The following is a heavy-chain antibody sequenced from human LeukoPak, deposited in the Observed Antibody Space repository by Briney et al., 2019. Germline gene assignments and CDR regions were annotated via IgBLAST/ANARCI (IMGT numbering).Heavy chain of an antibody. D-gene: IGHD4-17*01. CDR2: ISAYNGNT. CDR1: GYTFTTYG. Sequence: ASVTVSCTASGYTFTTYGISWVRQAPGQGLEWMGWISAYNGNTNYAQKLQGRVTMTTETSTSTAYMELRSLRSDDTAVYYCARTTVTTSDDAFDIWGQGTMVTVSS. V-gene: IGHV1-18*01. J-gene: IGHJ3*02. CDR3: ARTTVTTSDDAFDI.